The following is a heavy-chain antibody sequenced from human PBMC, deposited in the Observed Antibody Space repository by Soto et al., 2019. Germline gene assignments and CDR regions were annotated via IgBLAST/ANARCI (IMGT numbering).Heavy chain of an antibody. CDR3: ARGKGALRYFDWLPNFDY. V-gene: IGHV4-59*01. J-gene: IGHJ4*02. D-gene: IGHD3-9*01. CDR1: GGSISSYN. Sequence: SETLSLTCTVSGGSISSYNWSWIRQPPGKGLEWIGYIYYSGSTNYNPSLKSRVTITVDTSKNQFSLKLSSVTAADTAVYYCARGKGALRYFDWLPNFDYWCQGTLVTVSS. CDR2: IYYSGST.